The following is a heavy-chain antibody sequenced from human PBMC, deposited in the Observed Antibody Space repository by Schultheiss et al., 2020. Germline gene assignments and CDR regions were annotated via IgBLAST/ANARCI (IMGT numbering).Heavy chain of an antibody. J-gene: IGHJ2*01. Sequence: SQTLSLTCTVSGGSISSSSYYWGWIRKPPGKGLEWIGSIYYSGSTYYNPSLKSRVTISVDTSKNQFSLKLSSVTAADTAVYYCARPYCSGGSCYSWLYALWGRGTLVTVSS. D-gene: IGHD2-15*01. V-gene: IGHV4-39*01. CDR2: IYYSGST. CDR1: GGSISSSSYY. CDR3: ARPYCSGGSCYSWLYAL.